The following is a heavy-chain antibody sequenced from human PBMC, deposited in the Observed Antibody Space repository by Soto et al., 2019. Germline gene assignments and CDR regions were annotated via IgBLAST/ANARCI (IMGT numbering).Heavy chain of an antibody. D-gene: IGHD2-21*02. CDR2: IYNSATT. Sequence: PSETLSLTCTVSGGSISTGGYYWSWIRQHPGKGLEWIGYIYNSATTYYNPSLKSRVTISVDTSKNQFSLKLSSVTVADTAVYYCARDLWGYCGTDCYPLDVWGQGTTVTVS. J-gene: IGHJ6*02. CDR3: ARDLWGYCGTDCYPLDV. V-gene: IGHV4-31*03. CDR1: GGSISTGGYY.